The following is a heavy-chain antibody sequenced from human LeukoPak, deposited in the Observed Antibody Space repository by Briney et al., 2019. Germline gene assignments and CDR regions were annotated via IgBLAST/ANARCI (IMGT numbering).Heavy chain of an antibody. V-gene: IGHV1-46*01. J-gene: IGHJ4*02. CDR2: IIPRGGAT. D-gene: IGHD7-27*01. CDR3: ARDGSHWDFDS. CDR1: GYMFINDY. Sequence: GASVKVSCKASGYMFINDYIHWVRQAPGQGREWMGRIIPRGGATIYAQNFQGRLTVTRDTSTSTVLMELTRLRSEDTAVYYCARDGSHWDFDSWGQGTLVTVSS.